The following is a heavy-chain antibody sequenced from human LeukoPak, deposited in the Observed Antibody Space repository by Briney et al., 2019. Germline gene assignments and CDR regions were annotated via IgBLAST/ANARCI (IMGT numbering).Heavy chain of an antibody. CDR3: ARVAATPYGGNHVDY. CDR2: IYYSGST. V-gene: IGHV4-59*01. D-gene: IGHD4-23*01. J-gene: IGHJ4*02. Sequence: SETLSLTCTVSGVSISSYYWSWIRQPPGKGLEWIGYIYYSGSTNYNPSLKSRVTISVDTSKNQFSLKLSSVTAADTAVYYCARVAATPYGGNHVDYWGQGTLVTVSS. CDR1: GVSISSYY.